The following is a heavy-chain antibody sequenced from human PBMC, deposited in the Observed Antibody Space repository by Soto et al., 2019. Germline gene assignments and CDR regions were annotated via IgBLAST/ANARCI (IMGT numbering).Heavy chain of an antibody. J-gene: IGHJ6*02. Sequence: GSLRLSCAASGFTFSSYWMHWVRQAPGKGLVWVSRINSDGKSTSYADSVKGRFTISRDNAKNTLYLQMNSLRAEDTAVYSCARGPHDYSYSYYFGMDVWGQGTTVTVSS. V-gene: IGHV3-74*01. CDR3: ARGPHDYSYSYYFGMDV. CDR2: INSDGKST. CDR1: GFTFSSYW. D-gene: IGHD4-17*01.